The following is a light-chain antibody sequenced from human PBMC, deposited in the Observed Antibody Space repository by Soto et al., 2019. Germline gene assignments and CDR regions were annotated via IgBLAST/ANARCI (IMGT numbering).Light chain of an antibody. J-gene: IGKJ5*01. Sequence: QMTQSPSSLSASVGDRVTITGQASQDISNYLNWYQQKPGKAPKLLIYDASNLETGVPSRFSGSGSGTDFTFTISSLQPEDIATYYCQQYDNLPITFGQGTRLEIK. CDR2: DAS. CDR1: QDISNY. V-gene: IGKV1-33*01. CDR3: QQYDNLPIT.